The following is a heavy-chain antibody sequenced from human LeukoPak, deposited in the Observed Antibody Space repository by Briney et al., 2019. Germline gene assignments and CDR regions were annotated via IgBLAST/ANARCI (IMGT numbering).Heavy chain of an antibody. D-gene: IGHD6-13*01. Sequence: GRSLRLSCAASGFTFDDYAMHWVRQVPGKGLEWVSGISWNSGSIGYADSVKGRFTISRDNAKNSLYLQMNSLRAEDTALYYCAKARTNFIAAAEDYWGQGTLVTVSS. CDR3: AKARTNFIAAAEDY. J-gene: IGHJ4*02. CDR2: ISWNSGSI. V-gene: IGHV3-9*01. CDR1: GFTFDDYA.